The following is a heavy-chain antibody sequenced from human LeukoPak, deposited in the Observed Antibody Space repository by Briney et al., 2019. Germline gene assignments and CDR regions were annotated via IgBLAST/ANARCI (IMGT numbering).Heavy chain of an antibody. CDR2: IGATGGLI. CDR1: GFTFSTYG. J-gene: IGHJ4*02. CDR3: AAKILGSAPFDF. D-gene: IGHD3-10*01. Sequence: GGSLRLSCAASGFTFSTYGMAWVRQVPGNRLEWVSSIGATGGLISYADSVKGRFTVSSSEKIFYLQMNSLRAEDTAVYFCAAKILGSAPFDFWGQGTLVTVSA. V-gene: IGHV3-23*01.